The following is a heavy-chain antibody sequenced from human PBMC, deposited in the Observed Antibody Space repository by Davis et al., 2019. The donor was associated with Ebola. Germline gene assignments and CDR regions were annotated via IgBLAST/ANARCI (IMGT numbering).Heavy chain of an antibody. CDR2: IIPMFGTS. D-gene: IGHD5-12*01. CDR1: GYTFSSYG. CDR3: ARGRPWLWVATPVRFDY. V-gene: IGHV1-69*13. J-gene: IGHJ4*02. Sequence: SVKVSCKTSGYTFSSYGISWVRQAPGQGLEWMGGIIPMFGTSKYEEKFQNRVTITADESTSTAYMELSSLRSDDTAVYYCARGRPWLWVATPVRFDYWGQGTQVIVSS.